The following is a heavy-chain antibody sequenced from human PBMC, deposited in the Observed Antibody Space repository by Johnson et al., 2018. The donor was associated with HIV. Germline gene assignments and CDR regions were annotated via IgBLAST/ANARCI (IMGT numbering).Heavy chain of an antibody. V-gene: IGHV3-11*01. CDR3: AKSSRVSTTFDAFDI. J-gene: IGHJ3*02. CDR2: ISSSGSTI. D-gene: IGHD1-26*01. CDR1: GFTFSDYY. Sequence: QVQLVESGGGLVQPGGSLRLSCVASGFTFSDYYMSWIRQAPGKGLEWVSYISSSGSTIYYADSVKGRFTISRDNSKNTLYLQMNSLRAEDTAVYYCAKSSRVSTTFDAFDIWGQGTMVTVSS.